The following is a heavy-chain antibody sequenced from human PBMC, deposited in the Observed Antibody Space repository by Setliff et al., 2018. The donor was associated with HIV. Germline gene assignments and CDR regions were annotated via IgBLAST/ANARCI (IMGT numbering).Heavy chain of an antibody. D-gene: IGHD5-18*01. Sequence: PGGSLRLSCAASGFTFSSYSMNWVRQAPGKGLEWVSSISSSSSYIYYADSVKGRFTISRDNAKNSLYLQLTSLRAEGTAVYYCATRIQLCYWGPGTLVTVSS. V-gene: IGHV3-21*01. J-gene: IGHJ4*02. CDR3: ATRIQLCY. CDR2: ISSSSSYI. CDR1: GFTFSSYS.